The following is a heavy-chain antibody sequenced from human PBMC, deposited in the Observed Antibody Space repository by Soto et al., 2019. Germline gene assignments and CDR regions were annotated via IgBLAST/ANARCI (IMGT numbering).Heavy chain of an antibody. CDR3: ARDKYCSSTSCYGENNWFDP. Sequence: QVQLVESGGGVVQPGRSLRLSCAASGFTFSSYGMHWVRQAPGKGLEWVAVIWYDGSNKYYADSVKGRFTISRDNSKNTLYLQMNSLRAEDTAVYYCARDKYCSSTSCYGENNWFDPWGQGTLVTVSS. CDR2: IWYDGSNK. J-gene: IGHJ5*02. D-gene: IGHD2-2*01. V-gene: IGHV3-33*01. CDR1: GFTFSSYG.